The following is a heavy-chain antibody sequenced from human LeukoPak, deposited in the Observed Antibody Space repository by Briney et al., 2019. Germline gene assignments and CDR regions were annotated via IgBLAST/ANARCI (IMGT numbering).Heavy chain of an antibody. V-gene: IGHV1-8*01. CDR3: ARERAPSTYYFDY. CDR2: MNPNSGNT. Sequence: GASVKVSCKASGFTFTSYDINWVRQATGQGLEWVGWMNPNSGNTGYAQKFQGRVTMTRNTSISTAYMELSSLRSEDTAVYYCARERAPSTYYFDYWGPGTLVTVSS. J-gene: IGHJ4*02. CDR1: GFTFTSYD.